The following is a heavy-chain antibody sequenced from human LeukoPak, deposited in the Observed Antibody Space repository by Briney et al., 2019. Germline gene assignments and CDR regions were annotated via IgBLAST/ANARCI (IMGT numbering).Heavy chain of an antibody. V-gene: IGHV1-18*01. CDR3: VQFELDY. J-gene: IGHJ4*02. D-gene: IGHD1-7*01. CDR1: GYTFTSYG. CDR2: ISVYNGNT. Sequence: ASVKVSCKASGYTFTSYGISWVRQAPGQGLEWMGWISVYNGNTNYAQKFLGRVTMTRDTSISTAYMALSSLRSDDTAVYYCVQFELDYWGQGTLVTVSS.